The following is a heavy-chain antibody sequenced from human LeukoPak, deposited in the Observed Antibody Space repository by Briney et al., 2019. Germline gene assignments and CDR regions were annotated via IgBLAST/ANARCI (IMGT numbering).Heavy chain of an antibody. CDR3: ARARTITIFPLRGQDNYYYYMDV. J-gene: IGHJ6*03. Sequence: ASVKVSCKAPGYTFTGYYMHWVRQAPGQGLEWMGIINPSGGSTTYAQKFQGRVTMTRDVSTSTVYMELSSLTSEDTAVYYCARARTITIFPLRGQDNYYYYMDVWGKGTTVTVSS. D-gene: IGHD3-9*01. CDR2: INPSGGST. V-gene: IGHV1-46*01. CDR1: GYTFTGYY.